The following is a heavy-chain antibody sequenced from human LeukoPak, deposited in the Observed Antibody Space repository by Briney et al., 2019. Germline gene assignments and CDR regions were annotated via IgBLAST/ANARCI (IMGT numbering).Heavy chain of an antibody. J-gene: IGHJ4*02. CDR3: AKSPGPHDY. CDR1: GFTFSSYG. Sequence: GGSLRLSCAASGFTFSSYGMHWVRQAPGKGLEWVAVISYDGSNKYYADSVKGRFTISRDNSKNTLYLQMNSLRVEDTAVYYCAKSPGPHDYWGQGTLVTVSS. CDR2: ISYDGSNK. V-gene: IGHV3-30*18.